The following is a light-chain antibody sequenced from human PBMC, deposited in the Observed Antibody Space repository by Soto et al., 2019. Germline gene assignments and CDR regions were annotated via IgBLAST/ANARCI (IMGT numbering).Light chain of an antibody. CDR1: QSVTID. CDR3: QQYNQWPLT. Sequence: EIVLSQSPATLSLSKGERATLSCRASQSVTIDLAWYQQKPGQAPSLLIFGASTRATGIPARFSGTGSGTEFALTISSLQSEDFAVYYCQQYNQWPLTFSQGTRLEIK. CDR2: GAS. V-gene: IGKV3-15*01. J-gene: IGKJ5*01.